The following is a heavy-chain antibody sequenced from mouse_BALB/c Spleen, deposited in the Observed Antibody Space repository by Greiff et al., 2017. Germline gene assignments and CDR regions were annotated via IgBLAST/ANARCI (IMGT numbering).Heavy chain of an antibody. V-gene: IGHV5-12-2*01. CDR1: GFTFSSYT. Sequence: DVKLVESGGGLVQPGGSLKLSCAASGFTFSSYTMSWVRQTPEKRLEWVAYISNGGGSTYYPDTVKGRFTISRDNAKNTLYLQMSSLKSEDTAMYYCARGGRRAMDYWGQGTSVTVSS. CDR2: ISNGGGST. CDR3: ARGGRRAMDY. J-gene: IGHJ4*01.